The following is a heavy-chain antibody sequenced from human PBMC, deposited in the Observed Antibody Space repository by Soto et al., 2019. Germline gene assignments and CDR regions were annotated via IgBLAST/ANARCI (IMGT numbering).Heavy chain of an antibody. V-gene: IGHV3-23*01. D-gene: IGHD2-8*01. CDR3: AKDHSREWYPGHEMDL. Sequence: PGGSLRLSCAASGFIFSSYAMSWVRQAPGKGLEWVSALTDSGGSTYYGDSVQGRFTITRDNAKNTLYLQMNSLRAEDSAVYYCAKDHSREWYPGHEMDLWGQGTTVTVSS. CDR2: LTDSGGST. J-gene: IGHJ6*02. CDR1: GFIFSSYA.